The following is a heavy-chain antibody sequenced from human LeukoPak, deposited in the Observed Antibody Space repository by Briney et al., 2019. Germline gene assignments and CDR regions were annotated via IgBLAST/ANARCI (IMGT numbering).Heavy chain of an antibody. CDR1: GFFFGDFG. J-gene: IGHJ4*02. D-gene: IGHD6-13*01. CDR2: ISSSSSYI. CDR3: AREGYSSSWYDPLDY. Sequence: PGGSLRLSCAASGFFFGDFGMNWVRQAPGKGLEWVSSISSSSSYIYYADSLKGRFTISRDNAKNSLYLQMNSLRAEDTAVYYCAREGYSSSWYDPLDYWGQGTLVTVSS. V-gene: IGHV3-21*01.